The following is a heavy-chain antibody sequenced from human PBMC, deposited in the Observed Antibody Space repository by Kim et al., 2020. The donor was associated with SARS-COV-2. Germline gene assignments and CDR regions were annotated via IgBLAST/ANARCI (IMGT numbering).Heavy chain of an antibody. Sequence: SVKGRLTIARDNYKNTLYLQMNSLRAEDTAVYYCARDSGDYGDYAYFFDYWGQGTLVTVSS. V-gene: IGHV3-30*01. CDR3: ARDSGDYGDYAYFFDY. D-gene: IGHD4-17*01. J-gene: IGHJ4*02.